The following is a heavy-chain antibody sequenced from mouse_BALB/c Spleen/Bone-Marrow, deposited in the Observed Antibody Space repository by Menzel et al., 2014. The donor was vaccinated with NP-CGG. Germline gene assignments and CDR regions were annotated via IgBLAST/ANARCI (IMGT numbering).Heavy chain of an antibody. CDR1: GYSFSSYW. J-gene: IGHJ4*01. Sequence: VKLMESGAELVRPGGSVKLSCKASGYSFSSYWMNWVKQRPGQGLEWISMIHPSDSETRLNQIFKDKATLTVDKSSSTAYMQLSSPTSEDSAVYYCARFYYYGSTYYSALDYWGQGTSVTVSS. D-gene: IGHD1-1*01. V-gene: IGHV1-61*01. CDR3: ARFYYYGSTYYSALDY. CDR2: IHPSDSET.